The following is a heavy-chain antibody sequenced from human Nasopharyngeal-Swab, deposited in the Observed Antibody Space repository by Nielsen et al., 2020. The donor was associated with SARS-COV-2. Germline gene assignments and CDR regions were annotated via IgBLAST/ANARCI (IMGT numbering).Heavy chain of an antibody. CDR1: GFTFSSYA. D-gene: IGHD3-9*01. CDR2: ISYDGSNK. J-gene: IGHJ3*02. CDR3: ARGKYYDILTGYADAFEI. Sequence: GESLKISCAASGFTFSSYAMHWVRQAPGKGLEWVAVISYDGSNKYYADSVKGRFTISRDNSKNTLYLQMNSLRAEDTAVYYCARGKYYDILTGYADAFEIWGQGTMVTVSS. V-gene: IGHV3-30-3*01.